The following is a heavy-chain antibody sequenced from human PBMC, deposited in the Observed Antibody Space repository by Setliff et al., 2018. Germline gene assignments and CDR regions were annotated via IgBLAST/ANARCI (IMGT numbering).Heavy chain of an antibody. CDR3: ARRRTALAFDI. D-gene: IGHD5-18*01. J-gene: IGHJ3*02. Sequence: ETLSLTCTVSGGSISSYWWSWIRQPAGKGLEWIGRIYTSGSTNYNPSLKSRVTMSVDTSKNKFSLKLSSVTAADTAVYYCARRRTALAFDIWGQGTMVTVSS. CDR1: GGSISSYW. CDR2: IYTSGST. V-gene: IGHV4-4*07.